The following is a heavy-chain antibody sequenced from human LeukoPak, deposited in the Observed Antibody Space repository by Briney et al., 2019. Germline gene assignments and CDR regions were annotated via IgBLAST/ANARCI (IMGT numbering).Heavy chain of an antibody. CDR1: DDSITMYY. Sequence: ETLSLTCTVSDDSITMYYWTWIRQPPGKGLEWVSAISGSGGSTYYADSVKGRFTISRDNSKNTLYLQMNSLRAEDTAVYYCAKGSHYYDSSGYFGWGQGTLVTVSS. D-gene: IGHD3-22*01. V-gene: IGHV3-23*01. CDR3: AKGSHYYDSSGYFG. J-gene: IGHJ4*02. CDR2: ISGSGGST.